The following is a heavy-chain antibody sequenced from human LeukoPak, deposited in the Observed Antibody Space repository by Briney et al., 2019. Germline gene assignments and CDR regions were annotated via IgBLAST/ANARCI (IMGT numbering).Heavy chain of an antibody. V-gene: IGHV3-30*02. CDR3: ARDGHYYYYYMDV. J-gene: IGHJ6*03. CDR2: IRYDGSNK. CDR1: GITFSSYG. Sequence: GGSLRLSCAASGITFSSYGMHWVRLAPGKGLEWGAFIRYDGSNKYYADSVKGRFTISRDNAKNTLYLQMNSLRAEDTAVYYCARDGHYYYYYMDVWGKGTTVTVSS.